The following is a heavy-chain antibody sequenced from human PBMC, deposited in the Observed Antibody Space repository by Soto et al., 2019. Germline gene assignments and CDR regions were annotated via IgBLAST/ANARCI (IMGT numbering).Heavy chain of an antibody. V-gene: IGHV5-10-1*01. CDR2: IDPSDSYT. D-gene: IGHD2-2*01. Sequence: GDSLKISCKGSGYSFTSYWISWVRQMPGKGLEWMGRIDPSDSYTNYSPSFQGHVTISADKSISTAYLQWSSLKASDTAMYYFARHGTNCSSTSCPSSYYYYGMDVWGQGTTVTVSS. J-gene: IGHJ6*02. CDR3: ARHGTNCSSTSCPSSYYYYGMDV. CDR1: GYSFTSYW.